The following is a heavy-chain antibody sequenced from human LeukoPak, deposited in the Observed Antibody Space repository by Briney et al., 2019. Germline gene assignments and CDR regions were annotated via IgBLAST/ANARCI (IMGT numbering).Heavy chain of an antibody. CDR3: ARRLGPYDSRGDQYWYFDL. Sequence: SETLSLTCTVSGGSISSYYWSWIRQPPGKGLEWIGYIYYSGNTNYNPSLKSRVTISVDPSKNQFSLMLSSVTAADTAVYYCARRLGPYDSRGDQYWYFDLWGRGTLVTVSS. J-gene: IGHJ2*01. D-gene: IGHD3-22*01. V-gene: IGHV4-59*08. CDR2: IYYSGNT. CDR1: GGSISSYY.